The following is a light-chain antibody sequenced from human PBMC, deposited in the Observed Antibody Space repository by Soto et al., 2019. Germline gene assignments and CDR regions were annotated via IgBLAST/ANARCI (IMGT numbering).Light chain of an antibody. CDR3: LQYNNWPPKQYT. J-gene: IGKJ2*01. Sequence: EIVMTQSPATLSVSPGERATLSCRASQSVSSDLAWYQHKPGQAPRLLIYGASTRATGIPAMFSGSGPGTESYLTINSLQSEDFAVYYCLQYNNWPPKQYTFGQGTKLEIK. V-gene: IGKV3-15*01. CDR2: GAS. CDR1: QSVSSD.